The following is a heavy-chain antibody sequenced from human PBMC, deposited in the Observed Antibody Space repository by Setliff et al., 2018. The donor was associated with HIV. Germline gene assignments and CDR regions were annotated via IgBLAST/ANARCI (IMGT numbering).Heavy chain of an antibody. J-gene: IGHJ6*03. D-gene: IGHD6-19*01. V-gene: IGHV3-7*01. Sequence: GGSLRLSCAASGFTFSDYWMTWVRQAPGKGLEWVANIKQDGSEKYCVDSVKGRFAISRDNSKNTLYLQMNSLSAEDTAVYYCANHDRGPNSGGSRNYYFMDVWGKGTTVTVSS. CDR3: ANHDRGPNSGGSRNYYFMDV. CDR2: IKQDGSEK. CDR1: GFTFSDYW.